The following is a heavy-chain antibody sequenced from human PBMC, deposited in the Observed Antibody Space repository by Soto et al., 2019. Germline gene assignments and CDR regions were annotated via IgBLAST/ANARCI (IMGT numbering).Heavy chain of an antibody. CDR1: GFTFRNYA. D-gene: IGHD5-12*01. J-gene: IGHJ4*02. Sequence: PGGSLRLSCAASGFTFRNYAMTWVRQAPGKGLEWVSTIRGSGDSTFYADSVKGRVTVSRDNSKNTLYLLLNSLEAEDTAVYFCAKGGFISYYDYWGQGILVTVSS. CDR2: IRGSGDST. V-gene: IGHV3-23*01. CDR3: AKGGFISYYDY.